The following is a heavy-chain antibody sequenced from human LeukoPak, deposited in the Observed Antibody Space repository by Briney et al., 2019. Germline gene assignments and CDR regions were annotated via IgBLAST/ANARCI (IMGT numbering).Heavy chain of an antibody. CDR3: AKAHIAAAKPFFFDY. CDR2: ISYDGSNK. CDR1: GFTFSSYG. V-gene: IGHV3-30*18. D-gene: IGHD6-13*01. J-gene: IGHJ4*02. Sequence: GGPLRLSCAASGFTFSSYGMHWVRQAPGKGLEWVAVISYDGSNKYYADSVKGRFTISRDNSKNTLYLQMNSLRAEDTAVYYCAKAHIAAAKPFFFDYWGQGTLVTVSS.